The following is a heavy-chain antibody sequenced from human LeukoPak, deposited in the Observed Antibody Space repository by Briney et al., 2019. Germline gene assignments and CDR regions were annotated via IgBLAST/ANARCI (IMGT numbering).Heavy chain of an antibody. V-gene: IGHV4-59*01. J-gene: IGHJ4*02. D-gene: IGHD3-22*01. CDR2: IYYSGST. CDR3: ARNYDSSGYTTFAY. Sequence: SETLSLSCTVPGGSISSYYWSWIRQSPGQGLEWIGHIYYSGSTNYNPSLKSRVTISVDTSRTQFSLKLSSVTAADTAVYYCARNYDSSGYTTFAYWGQGTLVTVSS. CDR1: GGSISSYY.